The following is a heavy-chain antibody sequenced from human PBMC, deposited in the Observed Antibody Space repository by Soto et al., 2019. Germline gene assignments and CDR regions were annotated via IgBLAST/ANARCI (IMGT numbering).Heavy chain of an antibody. Sequence: SLSLTCAVSGGSITTGGYYWSWIRQLPGKGLEWIGHRYYSESTYYNPSLKSRVSISLDTSKNQFSLKLSFVTAADTAMYYCARTKCSGGSCYSWSLDYWGQGTQVTVYS. J-gene: IGHJ4*02. D-gene: IGHD2-15*01. CDR2: RYYSEST. CDR1: GGSITTGGYY. CDR3: ARTKCSGGSCYSWSLDY. V-gene: IGHV4-31*11.